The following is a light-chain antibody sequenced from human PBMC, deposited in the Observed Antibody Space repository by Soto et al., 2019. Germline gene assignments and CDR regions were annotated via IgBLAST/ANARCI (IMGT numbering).Light chain of an antibody. J-gene: IGKJ1*01. Sequence: DIVMTQSPDSLAVSLGERATISCKSSQNILYNSNNKNYVAWYQQKPGQPPKLLIYWASIRESGVPDRFSGSGSGTDFTLTISSLQAEDVAVYYCQQYYSSPTWTFGQGTKVDIK. CDR1: QNILYNSNNKNY. CDR2: WAS. V-gene: IGKV4-1*01. CDR3: QQYYSSPTWT.